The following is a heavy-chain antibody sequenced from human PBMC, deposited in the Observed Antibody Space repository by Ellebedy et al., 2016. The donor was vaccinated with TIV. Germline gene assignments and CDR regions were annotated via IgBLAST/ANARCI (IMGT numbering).Heavy chain of an antibody. CDR3: ARGWRYDSSGYYYRFDY. CDR1: GYTFTSYG. V-gene: IGHV1-18*04. D-gene: IGHD3-22*01. CDR2: IRAYNGNT. Sequence: AASVNVSCKTSGYTFTSYGINWVRQAPGQGLERMGWIRAYNGNTNYAQKLQGRVTMTTDTSTSTAYMELRSLRSDDTAVYYCARGWRYDSSGYYYRFDYWGQGTLVTVSS. J-gene: IGHJ4*02.